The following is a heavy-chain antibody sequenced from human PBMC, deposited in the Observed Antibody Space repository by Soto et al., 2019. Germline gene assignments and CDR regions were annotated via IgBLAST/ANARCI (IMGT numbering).Heavy chain of an antibody. V-gene: IGHV4-4*02. J-gene: IGHJ6*02. CDR1: GGSISSSYW. CDR3: AGVKWSLFFGKDG. CDR2: IYHSGST. Sequence: SETLSLTCAVSGGSISSSYWWSWVRQPPGKGLEWIGEIYHSGSTNYNPSLKSRVTISVDKSKNQFSLKLSSVTAADTAVYYRAGVKWSLFFGKDGWGQGNTVTVSS. D-gene: IGHD1-26*01.